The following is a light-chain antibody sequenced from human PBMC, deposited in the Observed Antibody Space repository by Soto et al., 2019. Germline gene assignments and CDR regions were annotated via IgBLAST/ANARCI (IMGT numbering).Light chain of an antibody. V-gene: IGLV2-14*01. CDR3: SSYTTSITVV. J-gene: IGLJ2*01. CDR2: EVT. Sequence: QSVLTQPASVSGSPGQSITLSCIGSSSDIGAYDYVSWYQHHPGKAPKLLIYEVTLRPSGVSDRFSGSKSGSTASLSISGLQPEDEADYYCSSYTTSITVVFGGGTKLTVL. CDR1: SSDIGAYDY.